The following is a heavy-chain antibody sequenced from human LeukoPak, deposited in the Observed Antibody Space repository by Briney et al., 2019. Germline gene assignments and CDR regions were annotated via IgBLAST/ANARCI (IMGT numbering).Heavy chain of an antibody. Sequence: PSETLSLTCTVSGGSISSGSYYWSWIRQPAGKGXXWIGRIYTSGSTNYNPSLKSRVTISVDTSKNQFSLKLSSVTAADTAVYYCAREVYDSSGYYLDYWGQGTLVTVSS. CDR3: AREVYDSSGYYLDY. CDR1: GGSISSGSYY. CDR2: IYTSGST. J-gene: IGHJ4*02. V-gene: IGHV4-61*02. D-gene: IGHD3-22*01.